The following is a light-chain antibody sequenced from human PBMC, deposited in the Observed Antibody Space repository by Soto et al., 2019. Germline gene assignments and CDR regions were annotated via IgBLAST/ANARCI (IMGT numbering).Light chain of an antibody. Sequence: QITQSPSSCSSSVLERSTISCQASQGISRSLAWYQQKPGKAPKLLIYAASSLQSGVPSRFSGSGFGTDFTLTISSLQPEDSAIYYCQQADTFPMTFGQGTRLEI. CDR1: QGISRS. V-gene: IGKV1D-12*01. CDR2: AAS. CDR3: QQADTFPMT. J-gene: IGKJ5*01.